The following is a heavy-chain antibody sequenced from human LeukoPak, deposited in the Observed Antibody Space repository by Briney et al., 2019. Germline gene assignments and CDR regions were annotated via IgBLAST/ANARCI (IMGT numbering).Heavy chain of an antibody. CDR1: GYIFTSYS. J-gene: IGHJ4*02. Sequence: GASVKVSCKASGYIFTSYSIIWVRQAPGQGLEWMGWISAYNDNTNYAQKLQGRVTMTTDTSTSTAYMELSRLRSDDTAVYYCARDLYSSSWSSYYFEYWGQGSLVTVSS. V-gene: IGHV1-18*01. CDR2: ISAYNDNT. CDR3: ARDLYSSSWSSYYFEY. D-gene: IGHD6-13*01.